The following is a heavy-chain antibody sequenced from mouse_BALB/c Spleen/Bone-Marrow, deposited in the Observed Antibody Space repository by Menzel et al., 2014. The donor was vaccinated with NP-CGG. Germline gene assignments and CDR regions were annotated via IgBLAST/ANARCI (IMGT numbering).Heavy chain of an antibody. CDR2: IHPGNSDT. Sequence: DVQLVESGTVLARPGAAVKMSCKASGYTFSNYWMHWIKQRPGQGLEWIGTIHPGNSDTTYNQKFKGKAKLTAVTSTSPAFMEASSLTKEDPAVYYCTTLARNNFDYWGQGTPPPGSS. V-gene: IGHV1-5*01. D-gene: IGHD3-1*01. J-gene: IGHJ2*01. CDR1: GYTFSNYW. CDR3: TTLARNNFDY.